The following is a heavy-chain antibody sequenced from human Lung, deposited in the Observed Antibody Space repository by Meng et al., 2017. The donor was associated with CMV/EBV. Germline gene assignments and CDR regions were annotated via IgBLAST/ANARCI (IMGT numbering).Heavy chain of an antibody. CDR2: ISYDGSNK. J-gene: IGHJ4*02. V-gene: IGHV3-30-3*01. D-gene: IGHD6-19*01. CDR3: ARDLIAYSSGRHGLYFDY. Sequence: SXAASGFTFSSYAMHWVRQAPGKGLEWVAVISYDGSNKYYADSVKGRFTISRDNSKNTLYLQMNSLRAEDTAVYYCARDLIAYSSGRHGLYFDYGGQGTXVTVSS. CDR1: GFTFSSYA.